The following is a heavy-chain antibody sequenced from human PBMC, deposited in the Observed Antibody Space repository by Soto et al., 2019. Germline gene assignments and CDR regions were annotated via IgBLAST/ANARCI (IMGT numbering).Heavy chain of an antibody. CDR2: INPNSGDK. D-gene: IGHD3-9*01. CDR1: GYTFTDYY. CDR3: AVGDILNGPSHPFDY. Sequence: ASVKVSCKAYGYTFTDYYMHWVRQAPGQGLEWMGWINPNSGDKRYAQKFQVRVTMTRDTSINTAYMEMSSLRSDDTAVYYCAVGDILNGPSHPFDYWGQGTLVTVSS. J-gene: IGHJ4*02. V-gene: IGHV1-2*02.